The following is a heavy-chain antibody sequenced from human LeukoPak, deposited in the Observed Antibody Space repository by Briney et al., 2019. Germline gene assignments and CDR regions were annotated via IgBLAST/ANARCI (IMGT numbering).Heavy chain of an antibody. CDR2: IKQSGST. Sequence: SETLSLTCAAYGESFSGYYWSWIRQPPRKGLEWIGEIKQSGSTNYNPSLKSRVAISIDTFKNQFSLKLNSVTAADTAVYYCAKGSSTSGWYQYNWFDPWGQGTLVTVSS. V-gene: IGHV4-34*01. CDR1: GESFSGYY. J-gene: IGHJ5*02. D-gene: IGHD6-19*01. CDR3: AKGSSTSGWYQYNWFDP.